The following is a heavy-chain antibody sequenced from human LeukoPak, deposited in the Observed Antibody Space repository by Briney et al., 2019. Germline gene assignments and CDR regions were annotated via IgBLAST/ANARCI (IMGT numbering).Heavy chain of an antibody. J-gene: IGHJ4*02. CDR3: ARLYYDSRGCFDY. Sequence: ASVKVSCKASGYTFTGYYMHWVRQAPGQGLEWMGWINPNSGGTNYAQKFQGRVTMTRDTSISTAYMELSRLRSDDTAVYYCARLYYDSRGCFDYWGQGTLVTVSS. CDR2: INPNSGGT. CDR1: GYTFTGYY. D-gene: IGHD3-22*01. V-gene: IGHV1-2*02.